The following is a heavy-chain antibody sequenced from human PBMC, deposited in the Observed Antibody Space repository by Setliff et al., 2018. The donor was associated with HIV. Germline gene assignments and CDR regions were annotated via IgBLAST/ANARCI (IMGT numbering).Heavy chain of an antibody. Sequence: PGGSLRLSCAASGFTVSSNYMSWVRQAPGKGLEWVSVIYSGGSTYYADSVKGRFTISRDNSKNTLYLQMNSLRAEDTAVYYCARHGRYCSAYGCVYGFDIWGQGTTVTVSS. J-gene: IGHJ3*02. CDR3: ARHGRYCSAYGCVYGFDI. V-gene: IGHV3-66*04. CDR1: GFTVSSNY. CDR2: IYSGGST. D-gene: IGHD2-15*01.